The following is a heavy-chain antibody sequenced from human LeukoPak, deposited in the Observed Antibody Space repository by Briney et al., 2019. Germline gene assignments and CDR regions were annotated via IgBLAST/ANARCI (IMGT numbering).Heavy chain of an antibody. J-gene: IGHJ5*02. D-gene: IGHD2-2*01. CDR1: GFSLSTYW. Sequence: GGSLRLSCAASGFSLSTYWMSWVRQAPGKGLEWVANIKQDESEKDYVDSVKGRFTISRDNAKNSLYLQMSSLRAADTAVFYCERGDKELLFKRRKGGFDPWGQGTLVTVSS. CDR3: ERGDKELLFKRRKGGFDP. CDR2: IKQDESEK. V-gene: IGHV3-7*01.